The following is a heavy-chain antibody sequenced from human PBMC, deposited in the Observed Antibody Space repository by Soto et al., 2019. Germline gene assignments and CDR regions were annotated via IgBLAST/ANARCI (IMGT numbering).Heavy chain of an antibody. CDR2: INHSGST. D-gene: IGHD6-13*01. CDR3: ARGRGSSSWFDP. CDR1: GGSFRGYY. J-gene: IGHJ5*02. V-gene: IGHV4-34*01. Sequence: PSETLSLPCAVYGGSFRGYYWSWIRQPPGKGLEWIGEINHSGSTNYNPSLKSRVTISVDTSKNQFSLKLSSVTAADTAVYYCARGRGSSSWFDPWGQGTLVTVSS.